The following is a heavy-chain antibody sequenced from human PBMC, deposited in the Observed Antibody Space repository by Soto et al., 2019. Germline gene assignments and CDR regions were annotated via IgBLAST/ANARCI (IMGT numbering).Heavy chain of an antibody. CDR3: ARDYQQDWWLSADY. V-gene: IGHV1-18*04. CDR2: INTYNT. CDR1: GYTFTNYG. D-gene: IGHD5-12*01. J-gene: IGHJ4*02. Sequence: QVQLVQSGAEVKKPGASVKVSCKASGYTFTNYGISWVRQSPGQGLEWMGGINTYNTNYAQNVQGRVTVTTDTSTSTAYMEMTSLRSDDTAVYYCARDYQQDWWLSADYWGQGTLVTVSS.